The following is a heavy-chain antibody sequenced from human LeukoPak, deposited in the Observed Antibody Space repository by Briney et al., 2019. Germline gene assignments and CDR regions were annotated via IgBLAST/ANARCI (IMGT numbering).Heavy chain of an antibody. CDR1: GGSFSGYY. CDR2: INHSGST. J-gene: IGHJ4*02. D-gene: IGHD6-19*01. CDR3: AKNYASSVWYYFDY. V-gene: IGHV4-34*01. Sequence: MASETLSLTCAVYGGSFSGYYWSWIRQPPGKGLEWIGEINHSGSTNYNPSLKSRVTISVDTSKNQFSLKLSSVTAADTAVYYCAKNYASSVWYYFDYWGQGTLVTVSS.